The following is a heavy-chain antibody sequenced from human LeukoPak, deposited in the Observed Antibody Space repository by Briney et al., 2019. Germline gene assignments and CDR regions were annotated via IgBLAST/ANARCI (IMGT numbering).Heavy chain of an antibody. CDR3: ARGIVGTTDTTFDY. Sequence: KSGGSLRLSCAASGFTFRDYGMNWVRQAPGQGLEWVSSISSHTGHIFFADSVKGRFTISRDDAKNSLYLQMSSLRAGDTAVYFCARGIVGTTDTTFDYWGQGILVTVSS. CDR1: GFTFRDYG. V-gene: IGHV3-21*01. D-gene: IGHD1-26*01. J-gene: IGHJ4*02. CDR2: ISSHTGHI.